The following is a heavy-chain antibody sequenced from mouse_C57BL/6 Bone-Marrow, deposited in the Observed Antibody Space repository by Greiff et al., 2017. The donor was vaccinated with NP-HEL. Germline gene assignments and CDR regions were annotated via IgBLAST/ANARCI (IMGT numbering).Heavy chain of an antibody. Sequence: EVKVEESGGGLVQPGGSMKLSCAASGFTFSDSWMDWVRQCPEKGLEWVAEIRNKANNHATYYALSVKGRFTISRDESTSSVYLQVNSLRAEDTGIYYYTSRPGNYFDYWGQGTTLTVSS. CDR1: GFTFSDSW. J-gene: IGHJ2*01. CDR2: IRNKANNHAT. CDR3: TSRPGNYFDY. V-gene: IGHV6-6*01.